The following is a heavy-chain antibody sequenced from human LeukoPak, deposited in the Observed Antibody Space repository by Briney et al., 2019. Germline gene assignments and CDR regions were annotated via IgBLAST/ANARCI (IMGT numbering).Heavy chain of an antibody. Sequence: SKTLSLTCAVYGGSFSGYYWSWIRQPPGKGLEWIGEINHSGSTNYNPSLKSRVTISVDTSKNQFSLKLSSVTAADTAVYYCARPYYYDSSGYYFGYWGQGTLVTVSS. CDR3: ARPYYYDSSGYYFGY. D-gene: IGHD3-22*01. CDR2: INHSGST. J-gene: IGHJ4*02. V-gene: IGHV4-34*01. CDR1: GGSFSGYY.